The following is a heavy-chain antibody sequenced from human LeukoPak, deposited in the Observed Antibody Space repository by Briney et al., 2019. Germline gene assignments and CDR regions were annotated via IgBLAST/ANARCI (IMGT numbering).Heavy chain of an antibody. CDR2: IRYDRSIK. CDR3: AKLFQSDQWLLNFYSTDV. Sequence: LPGGSLRLSCAASGFTFSSYGIHWVRQAPGMGLEWVAFIRYDRSIKYYADSVKGRFTISRDNSQNTLYLQMNSLRTDDTAVYYCAKLFQSDQWLLNFYSTDVWGEGTTVTVSS. D-gene: IGHD5-12*01. V-gene: IGHV3-30*02. CDR1: GFTFSSYG. J-gene: IGHJ6*03.